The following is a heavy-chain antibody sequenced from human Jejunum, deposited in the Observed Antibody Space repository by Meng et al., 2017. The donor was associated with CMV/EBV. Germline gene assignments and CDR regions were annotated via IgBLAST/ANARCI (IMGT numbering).Heavy chain of an antibody. CDR3: ARPHRAYYDVLTGHYPHYPLDV. Sequence: TWVRQAPGQGLEWMGAIIPNLGSSKYAQKFQGRVTITTDAFTNTAYMEVSGLTSEDTAVYYCARPHRAYYDVLTGHYPHYPLDVWGQGTTVTVSS. CDR2: IIPNLGSS. D-gene: IGHD3-9*01. J-gene: IGHJ6*02. V-gene: IGHV1-69*16.